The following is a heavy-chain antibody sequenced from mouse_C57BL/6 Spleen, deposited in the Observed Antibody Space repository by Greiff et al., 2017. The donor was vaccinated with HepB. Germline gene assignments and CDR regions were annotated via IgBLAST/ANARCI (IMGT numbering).Heavy chain of an antibody. V-gene: IGHV3-6*01. CDR2: ISYDGSN. J-gene: IGHJ2*01. Sequence: EVHLVESGPGLVKPSQSLSLTCSVTGYSITSGYYWNWIRQFPGNKLEWMGYISYDGSNNYNPSLKNRISITRDTSKNQFFLKLNSVTTEDTATYYCARRDYGNDFDYWGQGTTLTVSS. CDR3: ARRDYGNDFDY. CDR1: GYSITSGYY. D-gene: IGHD2-1*01.